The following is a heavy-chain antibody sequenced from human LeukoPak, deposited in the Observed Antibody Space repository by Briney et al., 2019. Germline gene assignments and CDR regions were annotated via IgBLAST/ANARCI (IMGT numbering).Heavy chain of an antibody. V-gene: IGHV4-34*01. CDR3: ARGQKRITIFGVVIIPFGY. CDR1: GGSFSGYY. Sequence: SETLSLTCAVSGGSFSGYYWSWIRQPPGKGLEWIGEINHSGSTNYNPSLKSRVTISVDTSKNQFSLKLSSVTAADTAVYYCARGQKRITIFGVVIIPFGYWGQGTLVTVSS. D-gene: IGHD3-3*01. J-gene: IGHJ4*02. CDR2: INHSGST.